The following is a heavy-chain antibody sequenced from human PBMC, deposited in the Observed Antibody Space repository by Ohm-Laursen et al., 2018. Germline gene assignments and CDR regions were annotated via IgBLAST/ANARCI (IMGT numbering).Heavy chain of an antibody. Sequence: SLRLSCAASGLTFSSYWMMWVRQAPGKGLEWVAHIKQDGSEKYYVDSVKGRFTISRDDSKNTVSLQIDILRAEDTAVYYCAGWGGGIAVSGLDFWGQGTLVTVSS. CDR2: IKQDGSEK. J-gene: IGHJ4*02. D-gene: IGHD6-19*01. CDR1: GLTFSSYW. CDR3: AGWGGGIAVSGLDF. V-gene: IGHV3-7*03.